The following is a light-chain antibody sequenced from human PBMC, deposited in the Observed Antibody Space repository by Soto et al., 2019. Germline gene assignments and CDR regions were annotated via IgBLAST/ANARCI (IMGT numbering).Light chain of an antibody. Sequence: DIQMAQSPSSLSASVGDTITITCRASRNINTYLNWYQQKPGKAPTLLIFGASSLQSGVPSRFSGSGSRTDFTLTITSLQPEDFATYCCQQTSAAPFTFGPGTKVDIK. CDR2: GAS. V-gene: IGKV1-39*01. CDR3: QQTSAAPFT. CDR1: RNINTY. J-gene: IGKJ3*01.